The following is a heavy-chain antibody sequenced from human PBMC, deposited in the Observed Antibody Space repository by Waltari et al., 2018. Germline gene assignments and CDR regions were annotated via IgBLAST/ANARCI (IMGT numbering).Heavy chain of an antibody. CDR2: MVSGGGRP. V-gene: IGHV3-23*01. CDR3: AKGWSLDC. CDR1: SNFA. Sequence: SNFALTWVLQAPVMGREWVSVMVSGGGRPQYADSVNGLFTISRNISKNTLYLQMNSLRVEDRALYYCAKGWSLDCWSQGTLVTVSS. D-gene: IGHD2-15*01. J-gene: IGHJ4*02.